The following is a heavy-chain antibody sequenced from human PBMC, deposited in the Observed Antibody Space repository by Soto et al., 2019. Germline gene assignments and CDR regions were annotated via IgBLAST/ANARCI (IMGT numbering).Heavy chain of an antibody. J-gene: IGHJ6*02. D-gene: IGHD6-13*01. CDR1: GYVFTNYF. CDR2: INPNGGGT. CDR3: ARKVGSNSWSYYSGMDV. Sequence: QVQLVQSGAEVKKPGASVKVSCKASGYVFTNYFMHWVRQAPGQGLEWMGIINPNGGGTRYAQKFEGRVTMTRDSATSTVYMDLSSLRSEDTALYFCARKVGSNSWSYYSGMDVWGQGTSVTVSS. V-gene: IGHV1-46*01.